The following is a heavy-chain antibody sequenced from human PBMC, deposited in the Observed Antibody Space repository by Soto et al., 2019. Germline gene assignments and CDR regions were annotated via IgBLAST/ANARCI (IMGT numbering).Heavy chain of an antibody. CDR3: ARGDCGGGSCYSLPSAFYYHVDA. V-gene: IGHV3-74*02. CDR1: GFTFRNYW. J-gene: IGHJ6*03. Sequence: EVQLVESGGGLVQPGGSLRLSCAASGFTFRNYWMYWVRQAPGQGLEWVSRINSDGSVSSYADSVKGRLTISRDNVKNSLYLLMDSLSAEGTAVYYCARGDCGGGSCYSLPSAFYYHVDACGNGSTVTVFS. CDR2: INSDGSVS. D-gene: IGHD2-15*01.